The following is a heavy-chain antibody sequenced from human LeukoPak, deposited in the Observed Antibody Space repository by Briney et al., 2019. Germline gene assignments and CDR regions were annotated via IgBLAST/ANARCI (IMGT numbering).Heavy chain of an antibody. V-gene: IGHV4-31*03. CDR2: IYYSGST. CDR3: ARDYGGTFDY. D-gene: IGHD4-23*01. Sequence: SETLSLTCTVSGGSISSGGYSWSWIRQHPGKGLEWIGYIYYSGSTYYNPSLKSRVTISVDTSKNQFSLKLSSVTAADTAVYYCARDYGGTFDYWGQGTLVTVSS. J-gene: IGHJ4*02. CDR1: GGSISSGGYS.